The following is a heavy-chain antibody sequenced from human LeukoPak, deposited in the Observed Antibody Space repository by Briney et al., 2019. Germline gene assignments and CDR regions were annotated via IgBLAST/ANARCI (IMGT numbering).Heavy chain of an antibody. V-gene: IGHV4-59*12. CDR3: ARDLGYGDYASDYFDY. CDR2: IYYSGST. D-gene: IGHD4-17*01. Sequence: KASETLSLTCTVSGGSISSYYWSWIRQPPGKGLEWIGYIYYSGSTNYNPSLKSRVTMSVDTSKNQFSLKLSSVTAADTAVYYCARDLGYGDYASDYFDYWGQGTLVTVSS. CDR1: GGSISSYY. J-gene: IGHJ4*02.